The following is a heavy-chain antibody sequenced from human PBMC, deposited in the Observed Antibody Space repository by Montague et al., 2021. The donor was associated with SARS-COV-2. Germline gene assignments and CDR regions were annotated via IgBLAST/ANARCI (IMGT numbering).Heavy chain of an antibody. V-gene: IGHV3-30*18. CDR3: AKDQGDCSSSRCFRGWTYYYYGMDV. J-gene: IGHJ6*02. CDR1: GFTFSSYG. D-gene: IGHD2-2*01. Sequence: SLRLSCAASGFTFSSYGIHLFRQAPGKGLEWVAFISYDGSNKHHSDSVKGLFTISRDNSKNTLYLQMNSLRAEDTAVYYCAKDQGDCSSSRCFRGWTYYYYGMDVWGQGTTVTVSS. CDR2: ISYDGSNK.